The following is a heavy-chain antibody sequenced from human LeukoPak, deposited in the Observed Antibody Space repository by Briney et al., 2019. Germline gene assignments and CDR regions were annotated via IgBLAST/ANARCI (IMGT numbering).Heavy chain of an antibody. CDR1: GGYFSGYY. CDR3: ARGRKYYYDSSGYYHYYYYYYMDV. D-gene: IGHD3-22*01. J-gene: IGHJ6*03. CDR2: INHSGST. Sequence: PSETLSLTCAVYGGYFSGYYWSWIRQPPGEGLEWIGEINHSGSTKYNPSPKSRVTISVDTSKNQCALKLSSETTADTAVYYCARGRKYYYDSSGYYHYYYYYYMDVWGKGTTVTVSS. V-gene: IGHV4-34*01.